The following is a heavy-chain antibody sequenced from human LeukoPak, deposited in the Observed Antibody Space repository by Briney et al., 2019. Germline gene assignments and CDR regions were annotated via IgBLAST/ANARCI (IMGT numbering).Heavy chain of an antibody. D-gene: IGHD6-13*01. Sequence: GGSLRLSYAASGFTFDDYAMHWVRQAPGKGLEWVSGISWNSGSIGYADSVKGRFTISRDNSKNTLYLQMNSLRAEDTAVYYCARDVGYSSRTYYFDYWGQGTLVTVSS. J-gene: IGHJ4*02. CDR1: GFTFDDYA. V-gene: IGHV3-9*01. CDR2: ISWNSGSI. CDR3: ARDVGYSSRTYYFDY.